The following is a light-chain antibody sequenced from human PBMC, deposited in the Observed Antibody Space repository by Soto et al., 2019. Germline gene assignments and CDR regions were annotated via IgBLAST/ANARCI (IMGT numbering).Light chain of an antibody. V-gene: IGKV1-5*01. CDR1: QSVSNW. CDR3: LQYKAYST. J-gene: IGKJ1*01. Sequence: DIQMTQSPSTLSASVGDRVTLTCRASQSVSNWLAWYQQKPGKAPKLLIYDVSSLKSGVQSRFSGSGSGTEFALTISSLQPDDFATYYCLQYKAYSTFGQGTKVEIK. CDR2: DVS.